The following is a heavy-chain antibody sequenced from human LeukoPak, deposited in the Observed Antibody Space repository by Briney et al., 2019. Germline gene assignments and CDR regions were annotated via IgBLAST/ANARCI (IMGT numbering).Heavy chain of an antibody. J-gene: IGHJ5*02. D-gene: IGHD1-26*01. CDR1: GYILSGYK. Sequence: ASVKVSCKASGYILSGYKVYWVRQAPGQGLEWMGWINPHSGDADYAQKFQDRVTLTTDTSISTAYIELRRLKSDDTAVYYCAREQFSGTYRNFVHWGQGTLVIVSS. CDR3: AREQFSGTYRNFVH. V-gene: IGHV1-2*02. CDR2: INPHSGDA.